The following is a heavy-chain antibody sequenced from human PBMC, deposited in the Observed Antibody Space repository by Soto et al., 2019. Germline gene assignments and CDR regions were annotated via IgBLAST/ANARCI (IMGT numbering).Heavy chain of an antibody. D-gene: IGHD2-21*01. V-gene: IGHV4-59*01. CDR1: GGSISSYY. Sequence: PSETLSITCTVSGGSISSYYWSWIRQPPGKGLEWIGYIYYSGSTNYNPSLKSRVTISVDTSKNQFSLKLSSVTAADTAVYYCARDQLEARGDVMATTGFDYWGQGTLVTVSS. CDR3: ARDQLEARGDVMATTGFDY. J-gene: IGHJ4*02. CDR2: IYYSGST.